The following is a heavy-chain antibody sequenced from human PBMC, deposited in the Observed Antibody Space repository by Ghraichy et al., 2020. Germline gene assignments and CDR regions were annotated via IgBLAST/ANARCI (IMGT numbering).Heavy chain of an antibody. CDR2: IDFSGRT. D-gene: IGHD2-15*01. J-gene: IGHJ4*02. CDR3: ARSSAVVVEAATQGFDC. Sequence: SETLSLTCTVSGGSISSYYWSWIRQPPGKGLEWIGYIDFSGRTNYKPSLKSRVTMSVDTSKNHFSLKLSSVTAADTAVYYCARSSAVVVEAATQGFDCWGQGTLVTVSS. CDR1: GGSISSYY. V-gene: IGHV4-59*08.